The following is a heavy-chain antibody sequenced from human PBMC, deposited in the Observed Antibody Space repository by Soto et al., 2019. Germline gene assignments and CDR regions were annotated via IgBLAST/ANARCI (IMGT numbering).Heavy chain of an antibody. Sequence: QVQLVESGGGVVQPGRSLRLSCAASGFTFSSYGMHWVRQAPGKGLEWVAGIWYDGSNKYYADSVKGRFTISRDNSKNTLYLQMNSLRAEDTAVYYCARGDCSSSSCYEFRYWGQGTLVTVSS. D-gene: IGHD2-2*01. CDR3: ARGDCSSSSCYEFRY. CDR1: GFTFSSYG. J-gene: IGHJ4*02. CDR2: IWYDGSNK. V-gene: IGHV3-33*01.